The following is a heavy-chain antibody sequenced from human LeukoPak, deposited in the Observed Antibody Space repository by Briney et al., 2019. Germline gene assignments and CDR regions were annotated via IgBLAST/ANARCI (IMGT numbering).Heavy chain of an antibody. D-gene: IGHD3-10*01. J-gene: IGHJ4*02. CDR2: IYYSGST. CDR1: GGSFSGYY. CDR3: ARLGSMVRGAYYFDY. Sequence: SETLSLSCAVYGGSFSGYYWSWIRQPPGKGLEWIGGIYYSGSTYYNPSLKSRVTISVDTSKNQFSLKLSSVTAADTAVYYCARLGSMVRGAYYFDYWGQGTLVTVSS. V-gene: IGHV4-34*01.